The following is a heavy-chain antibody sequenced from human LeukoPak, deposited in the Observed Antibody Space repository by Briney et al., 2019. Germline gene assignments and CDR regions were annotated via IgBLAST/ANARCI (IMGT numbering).Heavy chain of an antibody. CDR2: ISSSTLTI. CDR1: GFTFSNYN. Sequence: PGGSLRLSCAASGFTFSNYNMNWVRQAPGRGLEWVSYISSSTLTIYYADSVKGRFTISRDNAKNSLYLQMNSLRAEDTAVYYCAKRDKGFGYIFDYWGQGTLVTVSS. D-gene: IGHD5-18*01. V-gene: IGHV3-48*04. J-gene: IGHJ4*02. CDR3: AKRDKGFGYIFDY.